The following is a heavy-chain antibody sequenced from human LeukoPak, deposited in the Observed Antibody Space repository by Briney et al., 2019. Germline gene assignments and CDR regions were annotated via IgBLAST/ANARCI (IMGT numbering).Heavy chain of an antibody. CDR3: ARVGSRSSRGFGDFDL. CDR1: GGSISSHF. D-gene: IGHD3-10*01. V-gene: IGHV4-59*11. CDR2: ISDTGSA. J-gene: IGHJ2*01. Sequence: SETLSLTCTVSGGSISSHFWSWIRQPPGKGLECIGYISDTGSADYNPSLKSRVITSVDTSQNQFSLRLSSVTAADTALYYCARVGSRSSRGFGDFDLWGRGTLVTVSS.